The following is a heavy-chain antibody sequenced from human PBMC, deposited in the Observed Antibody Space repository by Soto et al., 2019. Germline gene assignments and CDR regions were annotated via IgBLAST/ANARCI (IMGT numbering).Heavy chain of an antibody. CDR2: INPNSGGT. D-gene: IGHD4-17*01. J-gene: IGHJ4*02. CDR1: GYTFTGYY. CDR3: ARVPPAGGTVTTYPDY. Sequence: QVQLVQSGAEVKKPGASVKVSCKASGYTFTGYYMHWVRQAPGQGLEWMGWINPNSGGTNYAQKFQGWVTMTRDTSISTAYMELSRLRSDDTAVYYCARVPPAGGTVTTYPDYWGQGTLVTVSS. V-gene: IGHV1-2*04.